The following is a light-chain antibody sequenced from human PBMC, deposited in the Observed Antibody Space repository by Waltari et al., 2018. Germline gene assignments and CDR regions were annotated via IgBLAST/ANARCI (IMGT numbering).Light chain of an antibody. CDR1: GSTLGAGYD. CDR2: GNN. Sequence: QSALTQPPSVSGAPGQRVTISCTGSGSTLGAGYDVHWYQQFPGTVPKLLLSGNNNRPSGVPDRFSASKTGTSASLAITGLQAEDEADYYCQSYDRSLSVVFGGGTKLTVL. CDR3: QSYDRSLSVV. V-gene: IGLV1-40*01. J-gene: IGLJ2*01.